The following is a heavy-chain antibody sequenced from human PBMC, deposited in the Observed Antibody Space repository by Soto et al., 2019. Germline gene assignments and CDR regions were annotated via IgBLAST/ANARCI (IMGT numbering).Heavy chain of an antibody. Sequence: SETLSLTCTVSGGSISSYYWSWIRQPPGKGLEWIGYIYYSGSTNYNPSLKSRVTISVDTSKNQFSLKLSSVTAADTAVYYCARGGMGPLFEALDYWGQGTLVTVSS. CDR2: IYYSGST. CDR1: GGSISSYY. J-gene: IGHJ4*02. V-gene: IGHV4-59*01. D-gene: IGHD2-8*01. CDR3: ARGGMGPLFEALDY.